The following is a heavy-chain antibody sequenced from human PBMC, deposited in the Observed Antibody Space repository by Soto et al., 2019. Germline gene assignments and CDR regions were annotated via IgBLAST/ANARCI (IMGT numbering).Heavy chain of an antibody. V-gene: IGHV3-21*01. CDR3: ATSYGSNSNH. CDR2: ISSSSSFI. CDR1: GFIFSSYA. D-gene: IGHD4-17*01. Sequence: GGSLRLSCAASGFIFSSYAMSWVRQAPGKGLEWVSSISSSSSFIYYADSVKGRFTISRDNAKNSVYLQMNSLRAEDTAVYYCATSYGSNSNHWGQGTLVTVSS. J-gene: IGHJ4*02.